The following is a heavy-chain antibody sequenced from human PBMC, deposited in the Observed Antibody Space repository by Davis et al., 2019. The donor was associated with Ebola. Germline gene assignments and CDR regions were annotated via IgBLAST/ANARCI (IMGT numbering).Heavy chain of an antibody. J-gene: IGHJ6*04. D-gene: IGHD2/OR15-2a*01. CDR1: GFTFSNYA. V-gene: IGHV3-23*01. CDR3: AKVLSSYLGFYYGMGV. Sequence: GESLKISCVASGFTFSNYAMTWVRQAPGKGLEWVSVISGSGFTTYYTDSVKGRFTISRDNSKNTLYLQMNTLRAEDTAVYYCAKVLSSYLGFYYGMGVWGKGTTITVSS. CDR2: ISGSGFTT.